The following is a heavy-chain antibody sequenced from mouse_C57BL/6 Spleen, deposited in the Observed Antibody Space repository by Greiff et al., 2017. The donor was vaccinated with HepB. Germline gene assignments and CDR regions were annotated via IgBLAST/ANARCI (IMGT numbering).Heavy chain of an antibody. CDR1: GFTFSDYG. D-gene: IGHD1-1*01. CDR2: ISSGSSTI. V-gene: IGHV5-17*01. Sequence: EVMLVESGGGLVKPGGSLKLSCAASGFTFSDYGMHWVRQAPEKGLEWVAYISSGSSTIYYADTVKGRFTISRDNAKNTLFLQMTSLRSEDTAMYYCARPHYYGILFYWYFDVWGTGTTVTVSS. J-gene: IGHJ1*03. CDR3: ARPHYYGILFYWYFDV.